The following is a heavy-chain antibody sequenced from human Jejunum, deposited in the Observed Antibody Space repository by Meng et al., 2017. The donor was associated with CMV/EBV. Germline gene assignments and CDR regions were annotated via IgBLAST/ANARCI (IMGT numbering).Heavy chain of an antibody. D-gene: IGHD4-17*01. CDR3: ARDLYYGDPAAFDI. V-gene: IGHV3-21*01. J-gene: IGHJ3*02. CDR1: FTISTVN. Sequence: FTISTVNMNWVRQAPGKGLEWVSSISGSGDYIYYADSVQGRFTVSRDNAKNSLYLQMTSLRAEDTAVYYCARDLYYGDPAAFDIWGQGTLVTVSS. CDR2: ISGSGDYI.